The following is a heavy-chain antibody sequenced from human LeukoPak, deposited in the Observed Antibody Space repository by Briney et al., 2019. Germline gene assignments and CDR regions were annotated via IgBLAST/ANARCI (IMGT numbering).Heavy chain of an antibody. CDR3: ASGVGAYTAADY. D-gene: IGHD1-26*01. V-gene: IGHV1-69*05. J-gene: IGHJ4*02. CDR1: GGTFSSYA. CDR2: IIPIFGTA. Sequence: GASVKVSCKASGGTFSSYAISWVRQAPGQGLEWMGGIIPIFGTANYAQKFQGRVTITTDESTSTAYMELSSLRSGDTAVYYCASGVGAYTAADYWGQGTLVTVSS.